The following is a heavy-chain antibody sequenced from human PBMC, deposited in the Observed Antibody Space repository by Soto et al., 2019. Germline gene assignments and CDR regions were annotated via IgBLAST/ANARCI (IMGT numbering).Heavy chain of an antibody. J-gene: IGHJ4*02. V-gene: IGHV1-46*01. CDR2: INPRGDGT. CDR1: GYTFSGYY. D-gene: IGHD3-22*01. Sequence: QVHLVQSGAEVKMPGASVKVSCKASGYTFSGYYVHWVRQAPGQGLEWMGIINPRGDGTTYAQRFQGRVTMTRDTTTSTVYMELSSLRSEDTAVYYCARGLTSSGYYMWGQGTLVTVSP. CDR3: ARGLTSSGYYM.